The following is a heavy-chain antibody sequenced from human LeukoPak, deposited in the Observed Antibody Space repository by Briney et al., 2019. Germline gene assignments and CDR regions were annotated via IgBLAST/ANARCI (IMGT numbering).Heavy chain of an antibody. CDR2: ISYDGSNK. J-gene: IGHJ4*01. CDR3: ARDSGGEQQLPWYYFDY. Sequence: GSLRLSCAASGFTFSSYAMHWVRQAPGKGLEWVAVISYDGSNKYYADSVKGRFTISRDNSKNTLYLQVNSLRAEDTAVYYCARDSGGEQQLPWYYFDYWGQGTLVTVSS. CDR1: GFTFSSYA. V-gene: IGHV3-30-3*01. D-gene: IGHD6-13*01.